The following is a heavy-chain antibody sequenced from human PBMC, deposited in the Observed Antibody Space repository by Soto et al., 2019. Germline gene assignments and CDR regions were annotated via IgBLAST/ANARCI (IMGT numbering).Heavy chain of an antibody. V-gene: IGHV1-69*13. D-gene: IGHD2-15*01. J-gene: IGHJ4*02. CDR1: GGTFSSYA. Sequence: GASVKVSCKASGGTFSSYAISWVRQAPGQRLEWMGGIIPIFGTANYAQKFQGRVTITADESTSTAYMEPSSLRSEDTAVYYCASQYCSGGSCYKYYFDYWGQGTLVTVSS. CDR2: IIPIFGTA. CDR3: ASQYCSGGSCYKYYFDY.